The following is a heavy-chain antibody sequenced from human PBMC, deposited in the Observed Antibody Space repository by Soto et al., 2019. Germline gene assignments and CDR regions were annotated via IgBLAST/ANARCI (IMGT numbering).Heavy chain of an antibody. CDR1: RFTFSSYA. CDR3: ARAAAYFYHYYYAMDV. Sequence: QVQLVESGAGVVQPGKSLRVSCAASRFTFSSYAIDWVRQAPGKGLEWVAVITHDGSEKYYGDSVKDRFTISRDNPKNSVDLQMNSLRPEDTAVYYCARAAAYFYHYYYAMDVWGQGTEVTVSS. CDR2: ITHDGSEK. D-gene: IGHD6-13*01. J-gene: IGHJ6*02. V-gene: IGHV3-30-3*01.